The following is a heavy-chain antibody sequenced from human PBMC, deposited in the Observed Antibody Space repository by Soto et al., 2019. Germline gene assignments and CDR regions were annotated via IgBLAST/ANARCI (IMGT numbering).Heavy chain of an antibody. D-gene: IGHD3-3*01. CDR3: ASLWEVLRFLGQRAQDDY. Sequence: GGSLRLSCAASEFTFSSYSMHWVRQAPGKGLEWVSSISSSGSYIYYADSVKGRFTISRDNAKNSLSLQMNSLRAEDTAVYYCASLWEVLRFLGQRAQDDYWGQGTLVTVSS. V-gene: IGHV3-21*01. J-gene: IGHJ4*02. CDR1: EFTFSSYS. CDR2: ISSSGSYI.